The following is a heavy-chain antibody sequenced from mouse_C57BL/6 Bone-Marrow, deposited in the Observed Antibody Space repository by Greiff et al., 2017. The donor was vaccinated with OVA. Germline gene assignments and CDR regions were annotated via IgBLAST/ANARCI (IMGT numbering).Heavy chain of an antibody. CDR3: ARGYYGSKAWFAY. Sequence: VQLQQSGADLVKPGASVKLSCKASGYTFTSYWMHWVKQRPGQGLEWIGYINPSSGYTKYKQKFKDKATLTADKSSSTAYMQLSSLTYEDSAVYYCARGYYGSKAWFAYWGQGTLVTVSA. D-gene: IGHD1-1*01. CDR1: GYTFTSYW. V-gene: IGHV1-7*01. CDR2: INPSSGYT. J-gene: IGHJ3*01.